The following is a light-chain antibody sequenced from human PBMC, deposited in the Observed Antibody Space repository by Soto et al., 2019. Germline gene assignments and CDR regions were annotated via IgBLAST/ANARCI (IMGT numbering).Light chain of an antibody. V-gene: IGKV1-39*01. J-gene: IGKJ5*01. CDR2: AAS. CDR3: QQTYSSTFT. CDR1: QTISSY. Sequence: DIQMTQSPPSLSASVGDRVTITCRASQTISSYLNWYQQKPGKAPNLLIYAASTLQSGVPSRFSGSGSATDFTLTISSLQPEDFEAYYCQQTYSSTFTFGQGTRLDIX.